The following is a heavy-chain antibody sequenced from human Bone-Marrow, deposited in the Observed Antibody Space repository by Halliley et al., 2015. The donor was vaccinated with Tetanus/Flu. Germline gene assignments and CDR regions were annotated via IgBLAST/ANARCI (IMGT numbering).Heavy chain of an antibody. CDR2: YYGGGP. J-gene: IGHJ3*02. V-gene: IGHV4-59*08. CDR3: ARPYSSSSPGSFDI. Sequence: YYGGGPTDGPSLKSRFTISVDPSKTQFSLKLSSVSAADTAVYYCARPYSSSSPGSFDIWGQGTMVTVSS. D-gene: IGHD6-6*01.